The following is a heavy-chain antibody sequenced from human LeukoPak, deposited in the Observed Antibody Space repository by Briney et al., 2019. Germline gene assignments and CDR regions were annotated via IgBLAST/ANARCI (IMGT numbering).Heavy chain of an antibody. CDR3: ARDLTGWGAFDI. CDR2: MYYIGST. D-gene: IGHD3-9*01. Sequence: SETLSLTCTVSGGSISSSSYYWGWIRQPPGKRLEWIGSMYYIGSTYYNPSLKSRVTISVDTSKNQFSLKLSSVTAADTAVYYCARDLTGWGAFDIWGQGTMVTVSS. J-gene: IGHJ3*02. CDR1: GGSISSSSYY. V-gene: IGHV4-39*02.